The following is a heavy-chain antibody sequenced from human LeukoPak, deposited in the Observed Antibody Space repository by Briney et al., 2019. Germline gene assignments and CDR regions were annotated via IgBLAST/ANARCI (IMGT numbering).Heavy chain of an antibody. CDR1: GGTFSSYA. CDR2: IIPIFGTA. D-gene: IGHD2-8*01. V-gene: IGHV1-69*05. CDR3: ARCGCTNGVCYYYMDV. J-gene: IGHJ6*03. Sequence: ASVKVSCTVSGGTFSSYAISWVRQALGQGLEWMGGIIPIFGTANYAQKFQGRVTITTDESTSTAYMELSSLRSEDTAVYYCARCGCTNGVCYYYMDVWGKGTTVTVSS.